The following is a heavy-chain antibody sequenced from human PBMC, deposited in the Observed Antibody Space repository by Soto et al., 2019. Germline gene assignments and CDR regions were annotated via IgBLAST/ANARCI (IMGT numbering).Heavy chain of an antibody. D-gene: IGHD3-9*01. CDR2: ISYDGSNK. Sequence: QVQLVESGGGVVQPGRSLRLSCAASGFTFSSYGMHWVRQAPGKGLEWVAVISYDGSNKYYADSLQGRFTITRDNSKTPLYLQMNSLSAEDTAVYYCATAGRYFDWLFIAYWCQGTLVTVSS. CDR1: GFTFSSYG. CDR3: ATAGRYFDWLFIAY. V-gene: IGHV3-30*03. J-gene: IGHJ4*02.